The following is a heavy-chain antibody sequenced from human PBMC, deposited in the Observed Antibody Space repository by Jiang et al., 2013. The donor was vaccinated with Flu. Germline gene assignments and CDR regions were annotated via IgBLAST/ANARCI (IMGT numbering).Heavy chain of an antibody. CDR1: GFTFSGYG. CDR2: ISSDNGGTT. Sequence: GGGPVQPGESLRLSCAASGFTFSGYGMSWIRQAPGKGLQWVSGISSDNGGTTYYPDSVKGRFTISRDNSKNTLYLQMNSLRAEDTAVYYCAKDLALLEWVTNDAFDIWGQGTMVTVSS. J-gene: IGHJ3*02. CDR3: AKDLALLEWVTNDAFDI. D-gene: IGHD3-3*01. V-gene: IGHV3-23*01.